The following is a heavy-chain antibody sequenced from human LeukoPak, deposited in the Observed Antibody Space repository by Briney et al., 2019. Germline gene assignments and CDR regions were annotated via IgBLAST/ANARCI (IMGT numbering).Heavy chain of an antibody. CDR3: ATVASGGHYHYMDV. CDR2: IYSGGTT. Sequence: GGSPRLSCAASGFTVNSNYMIWVRQAPAKGLEWVSVIYSGGTTYYADSVKGRFTISRDNSKNTLYLQMGSLRAEDTAVYYCATVASGGHYHYMDVWGRGTTVTVSS. J-gene: IGHJ6*03. D-gene: IGHD6-19*01. CDR1: GFTVNSNY. V-gene: IGHV3-66*02.